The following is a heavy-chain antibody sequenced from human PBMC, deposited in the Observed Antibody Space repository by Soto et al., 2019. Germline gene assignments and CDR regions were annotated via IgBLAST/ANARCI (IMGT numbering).Heavy chain of an antibody. Sequence: PGGSLRLSCAASGFTFSSYNMNWVRQAPGKGLEWVSSISSSSTYIYYADSLKGRFTISRDNAKNSLYLQLNSLRAEDTAVYYCARCYGSANYYTSDYWGQGILVTISS. D-gene: IGHD3-10*01. CDR3: ARCYGSANYYTSDY. CDR2: ISSSSTYI. J-gene: IGHJ4*02. V-gene: IGHV3-21*01. CDR1: GFTFSSYN.